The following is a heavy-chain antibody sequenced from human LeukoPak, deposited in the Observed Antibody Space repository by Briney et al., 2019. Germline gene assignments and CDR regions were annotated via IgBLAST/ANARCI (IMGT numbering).Heavy chain of an antibody. V-gene: IGHV4-34*01. CDR2: INHSGGT. J-gene: IGHJ4*02. CDR1: GGSFSGYY. Sequence: SETLSLTCAVYGGSFSGYYWSWIRQPPGKGLEWIGEINHSGGTNYNPSLKRRVTISVDTSKNQFSLKLSSVTAADTAVYYCARATYCSSSSCPPSVRPYYFDYWGQGTLVTVSS. CDR3: ARATYCSSSSCPPSVRPYYFDY. D-gene: IGHD2-2*01.